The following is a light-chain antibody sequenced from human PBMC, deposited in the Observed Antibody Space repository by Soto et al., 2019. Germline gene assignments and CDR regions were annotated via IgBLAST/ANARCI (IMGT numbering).Light chain of an antibody. CDR1: QSISSW. J-gene: IGKJ1*01. CDR3: QQYNSFPWT. V-gene: IGKV1-5*03. CDR2: KAS. Sequence: DIQMYQSPSSLSSSVGDRVTISCRASQSISSWLAWYQQKPGKAPKLLIYKASSLESGVPSRFSGSGSGTEFTLTIRNLQPDDFATYYCQQYNSFPWTFGLGTKVDI.